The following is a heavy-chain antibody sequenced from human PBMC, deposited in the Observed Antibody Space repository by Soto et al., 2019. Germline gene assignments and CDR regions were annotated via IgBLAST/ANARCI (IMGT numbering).Heavy chain of an antibody. CDR1: GFTFSRYA. J-gene: IGHJ4*02. V-gene: IGHV3-23*01. CDR2: ISGSGGST. D-gene: IGHD2-2*01. Sequence: GGSLRLSCAASGFTFSRYAMSWVRQAPGKGLEWVSAISGSGGSTYYADSVKGRFTISRDNSKNTLYLQMNSLRAEDMAVYYCAKGAVKVVVPAVIDYWGQGTLVTVSS. CDR3: AKGAVKVVVPAVIDY.